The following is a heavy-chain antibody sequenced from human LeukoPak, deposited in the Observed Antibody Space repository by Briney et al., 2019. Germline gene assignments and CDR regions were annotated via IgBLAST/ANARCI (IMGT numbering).Heavy chain of an antibody. CDR2: IWYDGSNK. Sequence: GRSLRLSCAASGFTFSSYGMHWVRQAPGKGLEWVAVIWYDGSNKYCADSVKGRFTISRDNSKNTLYLQMNSLRAEDTAVYYCCTTVTTDAFDIWGQGTMVTVSS. V-gene: IGHV3-33*01. D-gene: IGHD4-17*01. CDR3: CTTVTTDAFDI. CDR1: GFTFSSYG. J-gene: IGHJ3*02.